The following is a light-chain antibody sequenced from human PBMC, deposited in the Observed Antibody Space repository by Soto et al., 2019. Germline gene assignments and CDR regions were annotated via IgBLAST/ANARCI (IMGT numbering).Light chain of an antibody. CDR3: AAWDDSLNGRV. CDR1: SSNSGSSN. J-gene: IGLJ1*01. Sequence: QSVLTQPPSASGTPGQRVTISCSGSSSNSGSSNVNWYQQLPGTAPKLLIYTNNQRPSGVPDRFSGCKSGTSASLAISGLQSEDEADYYCAAWDDSLNGRVFGTGTKVTVL. CDR2: TNN. V-gene: IGLV1-44*01.